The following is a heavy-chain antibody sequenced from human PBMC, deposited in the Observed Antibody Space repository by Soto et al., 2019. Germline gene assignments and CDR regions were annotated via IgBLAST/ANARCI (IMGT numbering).Heavy chain of an antibody. V-gene: IGHV3-23*01. CDR1: GFTFINYG. CDR2: ISGRGDKT. Sequence: PWGSLRLSCAASGFTFINYGITFFRHSPCKWLEWVSGISGRGDKTNYADSVKGRFTISRDNSKNTLYVQMNSLRADDTAVYYCAKDQKAMVRGLGLDQYYYAMGVWGQGTTVTVSS. D-gene: IGHD3-10*01. J-gene: IGHJ6*02. CDR3: AKDQKAMVRGLGLDQYYYAMGV.